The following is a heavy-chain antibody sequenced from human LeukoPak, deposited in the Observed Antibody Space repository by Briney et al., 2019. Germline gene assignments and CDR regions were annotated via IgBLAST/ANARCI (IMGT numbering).Heavy chain of an antibody. CDR3: ASLPFSSGYYNWFEP. CDR1: GYFISCAYY. Sequence: SETQSLTCAVSGYFISCAYYWGWIRQCPGQGLEWIGNINHRGTTFYNPSLTSRVTLSVDTSKNQFSVKLTSVIAEDTAVYYCASLPFSSGYYNWFEPWGQGTLVTVSS. D-gene: IGHD3-3*01. V-gene: IGHV4-38-2*01. J-gene: IGHJ5*02. CDR2: INHRGTT.